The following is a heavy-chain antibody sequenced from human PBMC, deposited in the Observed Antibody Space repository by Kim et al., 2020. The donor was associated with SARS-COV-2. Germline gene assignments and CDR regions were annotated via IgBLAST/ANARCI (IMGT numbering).Heavy chain of an antibody. J-gene: IGHJ5*02. D-gene: IGHD4-17*01. Sequence: ADSGKGRVTISKDNSKNTLYLQRNSLRAEDTAVYYCAKGVAYGDYNWFDPWGQGTLVTVSS. V-gene: IGHV3-33*06. CDR3: AKGVAYGDYNWFDP.